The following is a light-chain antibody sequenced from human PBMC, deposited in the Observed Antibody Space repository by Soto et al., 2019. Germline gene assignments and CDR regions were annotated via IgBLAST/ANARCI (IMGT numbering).Light chain of an antibody. CDR3: TSWTTSTTMK. Sequence: QSALTQPASVSGSPGQSITISCTGTSSDVGAYNYVSWYQQHPGKATKLMIYDVNIRPSGVSNRFSGSKSGNTASLTISGLQAEDEAYYYCTSWTTSTTMKFGGGTKVTVL. V-gene: IGLV2-14*01. CDR2: DVN. J-gene: IGLJ2*01. CDR1: SSDVGAYNY.